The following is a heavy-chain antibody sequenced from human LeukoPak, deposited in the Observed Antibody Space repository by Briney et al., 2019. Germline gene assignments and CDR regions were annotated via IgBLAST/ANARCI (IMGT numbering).Heavy chain of an antibody. CDR1: GGSISGGDYY. D-gene: IGHD1-26*01. Sequence: SSETLSLTCTVSGGSISGGDYYWSWIRQPPGKGLEWIGYIYYSGSTYYNPSLKSRVTISVDTSKNQFSLKLSSVTAADTAVYYCAKGLVGAPLGAFDIWGQGTMVTVSS. J-gene: IGHJ3*02. CDR2: IYYSGST. V-gene: IGHV4-30-4*01. CDR3: AKGLVGAPLGAFDI.